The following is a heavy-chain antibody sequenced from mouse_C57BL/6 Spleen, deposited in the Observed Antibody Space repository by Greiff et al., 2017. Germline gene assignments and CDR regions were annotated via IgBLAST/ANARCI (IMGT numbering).Heavy chain of an antibody. CDR2: IYPGDGDT. CDR1: GYAFSSSW. D-gene: IGHD1-1*01. CDR3: ARSVYGSSPYYYAMDY. Sequence: QVQLQQSGPELVKPGASVKISCKASGYAFSSSWMNWVKQRPGKGLEWIGRIYPGDGDTNYNGKFTGKATLTADTSSSTAYMQLSSLTSEDSAVYFCARSVYGSSPYYYAMDYWGQGTSVTVSS. V-gene: IGHV1-82*01. J-gene: IGHJ4*01.